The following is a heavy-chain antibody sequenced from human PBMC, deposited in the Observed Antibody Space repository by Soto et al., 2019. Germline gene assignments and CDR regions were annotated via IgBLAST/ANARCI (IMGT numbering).Heavy chain of an antibody. D-gene: IGHD2-15*01. CDR3: AGTRYCSGGSCSGDYFDY. J-gene: IGHJ4*02. Sequence: QVQLVQSGAEVKKPGSSVKVSCKASGGTFSSYTISWVRQAPGQGLEWMGRIIPILGIANYAQKFQGRVTITADKSTSTAYMELSSLRSEDTAVYYCAGTRYCSGGSCSGDYFDYWGQGTQVTVSS. CDR2: IIPILGIA. V-gene: IGHV1-69*02. CDR1: GGTFSSYT.